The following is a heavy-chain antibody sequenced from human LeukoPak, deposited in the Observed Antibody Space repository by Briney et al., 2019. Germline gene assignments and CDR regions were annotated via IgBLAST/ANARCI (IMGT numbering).Heavy chain of an antibody. D-gene: IGHD3-3*01. V-gene: IGHV4-39*07. CDR2: IYYSGST. J-gene: IGHJ4*02. CDR3: ARETPRGYDFWSGPFDY. CDR1: GGCISSSSYY. Sequence: SETLSLTCTVSGGCISSSSYYWGWIRQPPGKGVEWIGSIYYSGSTYYNPSLKSRVTISVDTSKNQFSLKLSSVTAADTAVHYCARETPRGYDFWSGPFDYWGQGTLVTVSS.